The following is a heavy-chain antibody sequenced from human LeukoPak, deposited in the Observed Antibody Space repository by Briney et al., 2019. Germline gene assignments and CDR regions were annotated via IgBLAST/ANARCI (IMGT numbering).Heavy chain of an antibody. CDR1: GFTFSSYA. V-gene: IGHV3-23*01. J-gene: IGHJ4*02. CDR3: ARDTYRFYDY. CDR2: ISGSGGST. Sequence: PGGSLRLSCAASGFTFSSYAMSWVRQAPGKGLEWVSAISGSGGSTYYADSVKGRFTISRDNAKNSLYLQMNGLRAEDTAVYYCARDTYRFYDYWGQGTLVTVSS.